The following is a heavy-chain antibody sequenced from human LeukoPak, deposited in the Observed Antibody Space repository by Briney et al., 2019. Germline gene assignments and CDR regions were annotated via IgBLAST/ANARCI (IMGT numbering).Heavy chain of an antibody. V-gene: IGHV1-24*01. CDR2: FDPEDGET. Sequence: GASVKVSCQVSGYTLTELSMHWVRQAPGKGLAWMGGFDPEDGETIYAQKFQGRVTMTEDTSTDTAYMELSSLRSEDTAVYYCAREGFLVGATLTNYYYGMDVWGQGTTVTVSS. CDR1: GYTLTELS. J-gene: IGHJ6*02. CDR3: AREGFLVGATLTNYYYGMDV. D-gene: IGHD1-26*01.